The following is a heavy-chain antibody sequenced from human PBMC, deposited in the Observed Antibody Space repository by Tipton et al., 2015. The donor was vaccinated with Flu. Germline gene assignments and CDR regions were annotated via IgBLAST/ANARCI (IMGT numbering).Heavy chain of an antibody. D-gene: IGHD6-19*01. CDR2: IYYSGST. J-gene: IGHJ3*02. CDR1: GGSVSSGSYY. Sequence: TLSLTCTVSGGSVSSGSYYWSWIRQAPGKGLEWIGYIYYSGSTNYNPSLKSRVTISVDTSKNQFSLKLSSVTAADTAVYYCARDRPARVSSGWYRAFDIWGQGTMVTVSS. CDR3: ARDRPARVSSGWYRAFDI. V-gene: IGHV4-61*01.